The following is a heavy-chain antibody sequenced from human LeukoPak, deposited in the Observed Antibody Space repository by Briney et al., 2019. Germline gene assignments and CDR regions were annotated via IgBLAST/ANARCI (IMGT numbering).Heavy chain of an antibody. D-gene: IGHD2-2*01. V-gene: IGHV4-39*01. CDR1: GFTFSDYY. CDR3: ARRRSTSCYDY. Sequence: PGGSLRLSCAASGFTFSDYYMSWIRQSPGKGLEWIGSLYYSGSTYYNPSLKRRVTISVDTSKNQFSLKLSSVTAADTAVYYCARRRSTSCYDYWGQGTLVTVSS. J-gene: IGHJ4*02. CDR2: LYYSGST.